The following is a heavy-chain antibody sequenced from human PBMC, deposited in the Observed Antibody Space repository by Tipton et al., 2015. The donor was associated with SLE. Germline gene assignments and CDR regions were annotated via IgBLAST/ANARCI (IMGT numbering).Heavy chain of an antibody. CDR1: GYSISTGYF. CDR2: IYHSGTT. V-gene: IGHV4-38-2*01. CDR3: ARVDGAYGFDI. J-gene: IGHJ4*02. Sequence: TLSLTCAVSGYSISTGYFWGWIRQPPGKGLEWIGNIYHSGTTFYNPSLKSRLTVSVDTSKNEFSLKLSSVTAAATAVYYCARVDGAYGFDIWGQGTRVSVSS. D-gene: IGHD4-17*01.